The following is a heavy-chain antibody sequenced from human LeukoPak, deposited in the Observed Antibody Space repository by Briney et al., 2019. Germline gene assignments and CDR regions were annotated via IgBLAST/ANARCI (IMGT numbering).Heavy chain of an antibody. V-gene: IGHV1-8*01. CDR3: ARGGDIVVVPAANPVTMVRGGRAFDI. CDR2: MNPNSGNT. Sequence: GASVKVSCKASGYTFTSYDINWVRQATGQGLEWMGWMNPNSGNTGYAQKFQGRVTMTRNTSISTAYMELSSLRSEDTAVYYCARGGDIVVVPAANPVTMVRGGRAFDIWGQGTMVTVSS. D-gene: IGHD2-2*01. CDR1: GYTFTSYD. J-gene: IGHJ3*02.